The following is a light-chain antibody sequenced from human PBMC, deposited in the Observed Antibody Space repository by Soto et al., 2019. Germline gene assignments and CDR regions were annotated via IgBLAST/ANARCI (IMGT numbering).Light chain of an antibody. Sequence: LTQPASMSGSPGQSVTISCAGTSSDIGGYNYVSWYQHHPGTAPKLIIYDVSSRPSGVSHRFSASKSGNTASLTISGLQAEDEADYYCSSFSVASPLFGTGTKVTV. CDR2: DVS. J-gene: IGLJ1*01. V-gene: IGLV2-14*01. CDR3: SSFSVASPL. CDR1: SSDIGGYNY.